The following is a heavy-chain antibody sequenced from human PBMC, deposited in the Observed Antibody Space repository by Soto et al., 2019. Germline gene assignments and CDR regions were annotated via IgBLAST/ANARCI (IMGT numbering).Heavy chain of an antibody. Sequence: EVQLVNSGGGLVQPGGSLRLSCVASGFTFSSYGMNWVRQAPGKGLEWVSYISSSGSTIHYADSVKGRFTIYRDNAKSSLYLQMNSLRPEDTAVYYCARLSGTYGRRHYFDYWGQGTLVTVSS. CDR1: GFTFSSYG. V-gene: IGHV3-48*04. D-gene: IGHD3-16*01. J-gene: IGHJ4*02. CDR3: ARLSGTYGRRHYFDY. CDR2: ISSSGSTI.